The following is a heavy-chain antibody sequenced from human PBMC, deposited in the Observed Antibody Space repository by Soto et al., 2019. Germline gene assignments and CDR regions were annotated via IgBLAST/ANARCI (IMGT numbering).Heavy chain of an antibody. V-gene: IGHV1-69*13. J-gene: IGHJ6*02. D-gene: IGHD2-8*01. CDR1: GGTFSSYA. Sequence: ASVKVSCKASGGTFSSYAISWVRQAPGQGLEWMGGIIPISGTTNYAQKFQGRVAITADESTDTVYMELSRLRSEDTAVYFCARVRCFNGLCHTADYGMDVWGQGTTVTVSS. CDR2: IIPISGTT. CDR3: ARVRCFNGLCHTADYGMDV.